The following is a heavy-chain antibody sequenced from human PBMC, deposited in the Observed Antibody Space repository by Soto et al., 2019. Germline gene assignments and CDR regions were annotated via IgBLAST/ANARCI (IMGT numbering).Heavy chain of an antibody. CDR2: IIPIFGTA. V-gene: IGHV1-69*13. Sequence: GASVKVSCKASGGTFSSYAISWVRQAPGQGLEWMGGIIPIFGTANYAQKFQGRVTITADESTSTAYMELSSLRSEDTAVYYCASSYGRYGNQYFQHWGQGTLVTVSS. J-gene: IGHJ1*01. CDR3: ASSYGRYGNQYFQH. CDR1: GGTFSSYA. D-gene: IGHD4-17*01.